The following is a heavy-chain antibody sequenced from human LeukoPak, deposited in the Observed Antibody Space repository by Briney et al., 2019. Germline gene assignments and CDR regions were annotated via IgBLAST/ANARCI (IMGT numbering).Heavy chain of an antibody. D-gene: IGHD3-22*01. CDR1: GFTFISYA. CDR3: ARESHYYDSSGDLY. V-gene: IGHV3-30*04. J-gene: IGHJ4*02. CDR2: ISFHGTDS. Sequence: PGTSLRLSCAASGFTFISYAIHWVRQAPGKGLEWVAVISFHGTDSFYADSVKGRFTISRDNSKNTLYLQMNSLRAEDTAVYYCARESHYYDSSGDLYWGQGTLVTVSS.